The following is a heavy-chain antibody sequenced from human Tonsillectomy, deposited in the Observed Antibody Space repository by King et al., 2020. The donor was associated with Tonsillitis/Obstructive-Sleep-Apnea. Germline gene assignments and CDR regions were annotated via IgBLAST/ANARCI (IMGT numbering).Heavy chain of an antibody. Sequence: VQLVESVGGVVQPGRSLRLSCAASGFTFSSYGMHWVRQAPGKGLEWVAVISYDGSNKYYADSVKGRFTISRDNSKNTLYLQMNSLRADDTAVYYCAKDGVPAARADAFDIWGQGTMVTVSS. D-gene: IGHD2-2*01. CDR1: GFTFSSYG. V-gene: IGHV3-30*18. CDR3: AKDGVPAARADAFDI. CDR2: ISYDGSNK. J-gene: IGHJ3*02.